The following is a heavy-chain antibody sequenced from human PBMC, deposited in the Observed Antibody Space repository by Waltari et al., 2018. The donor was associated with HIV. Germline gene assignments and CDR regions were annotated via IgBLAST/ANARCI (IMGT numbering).Heavy chain of an antibody. V-gene: IGHV3-21*02. J-gene: IGHJ5*02. D-gene: IGHD6-6*01. Sequence: EVQLVERGGGPVKPGASLSLSCVTSGHISHTSSMHWFRQAPGKGPEWVSSISSSGNFKHYADSVKGRFTISRDNAENSLYLQMNGLRAEDTAIYYCARDSRGSTWSLNWFDPWGQGTLVTVSS. CDR3: ARDSRGSTWSLNWFDP. CDR1: GHISHTSS. CDR2: ISSSGNFK.